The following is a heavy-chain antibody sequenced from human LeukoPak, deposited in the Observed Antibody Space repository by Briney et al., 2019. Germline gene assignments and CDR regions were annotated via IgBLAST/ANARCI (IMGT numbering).Heavy chain of an antibody. D-gene: IGHD6-19*01. CDR2: IIPILGIA. CDR3: ARSTGYSSGKGGMDV. Sequence: SVKVSCKASGGTFSSYAISWVRQAPGQGLEWMGRIIPILGIANYAQKFQGRVTMTRNTSISTAYMELSSLRSEDTAVYYCARSTGYSSGKGGMDVWGQGTMVTVSS. J-gene: IGHJ6*02. CDR1: GGTFSSYA. V-gene: IGHV1-69*04.